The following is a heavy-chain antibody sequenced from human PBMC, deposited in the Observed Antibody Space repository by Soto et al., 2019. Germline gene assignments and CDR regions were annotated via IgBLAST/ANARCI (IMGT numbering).Heavy chain of an antibody. Sequence: ASVKVSCKASGVTFSSYAISWVRQAPGQGLEWMGGIIPIFGTANYAQKFQGRVTITADESTSTAYMELSSLRSEDTAVYYCASRTYYDFWSGYSPHYYYGMDVCGHRPTVTVSS. D-gene: IGHD3-3*01. V-gene: IGHV1-69*13. J-gene: IGHJ6*02. CDR2: IIPIFGTA. CDR1: GVTFSSYA. CDR3: ASRTYYDFWSGYSPHYYYGMDV.